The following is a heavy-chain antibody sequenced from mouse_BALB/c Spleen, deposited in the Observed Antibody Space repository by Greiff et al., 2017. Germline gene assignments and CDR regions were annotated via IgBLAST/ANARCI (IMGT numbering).Heavy chain of an antibody. CDR1: GFTFSSFG. Sequence: EVMLVESGGGLVQPGGSQKLSCAASGFTFSSFGMHWVRQAPEKGLEWVAYISSGSSTIYYADTVKGRFTISRDNPKNTLFLQMTSLRSEDTAMYYCARSGDYGSQFAYWGQGTLVTVSA. CDR2: ISSGSSTI. D-gene: IGHD1-1*01. V-gene: IGHV5-17*02. CDR3: ARSGDYGSQFAY. J-gene: IGHJ3*01.